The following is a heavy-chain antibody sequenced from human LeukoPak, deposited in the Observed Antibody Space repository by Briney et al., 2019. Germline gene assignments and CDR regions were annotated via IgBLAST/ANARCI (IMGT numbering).Heavy chain of an antibody. CDR3: ARDSSSSGVDY. V-gene: IGHV4-39*07. CDR2: IYYSGST. Sequence: PSETLSLTCTVSGGSISSSSYYWGWIRQPPGKGLEWIGSIYYSGSTYYNPSLKGRVTISVDTSKNQFSLKLSSVTAADTAVYYCARDSSSSGVDYWGQGTLVTVSS. D-gene: IGHD6-6*01. CDR1: GGSISSSSYY. J-gene: IGHJ4*02.